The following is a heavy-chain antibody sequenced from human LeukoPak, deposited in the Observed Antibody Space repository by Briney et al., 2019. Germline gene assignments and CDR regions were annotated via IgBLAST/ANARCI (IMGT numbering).Heavy chain of an antibody. V-gene: IGHV3-74*01. CDR1: GFTFSSYW. CDR2: ITSDGSGT. CDR3: AKLKQWQPQRYFFEY. Sequence: QPGGSLRLSCAASGFTFSSYWMHWVRQAPGKGLVWVSRITSDGSGTSYADAVKGRVTISRDNSKNTLYLQMNSLRAEDTAVYYCAKLKQWQPQRYFFEYWGQGALVTVAS. D-gene: IGHD6-19*01. J-gene: IGHJ4*02.